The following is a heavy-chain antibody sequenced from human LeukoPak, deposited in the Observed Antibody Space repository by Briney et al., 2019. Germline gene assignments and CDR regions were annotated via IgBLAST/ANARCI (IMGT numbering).Heavy chain of an antibody. Sequence: ASVKVSCKASGYTFTSYGISWVRQAPGQGLEWMGWISAYNGNTNYAQKLQGRVTMTTDTSTSTAYMELRSLRSEDTAVYYCAREIVVGATTPSRDYWGQGTLVTVSS. CDR2: ISAYNGNT. J-gene: IGHJ4*02. CDR3: AREIVVGATTPSRDY. V-gene: IGHV1-18*01. D-gene: IGHD1-26*01. CDR1: GYTFTSYG.